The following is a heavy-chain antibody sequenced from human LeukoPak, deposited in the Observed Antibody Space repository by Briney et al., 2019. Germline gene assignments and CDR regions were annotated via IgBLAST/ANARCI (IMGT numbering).Heavy chain of an antibody. V-gene: IGHV3-69-1*01. Sequence: GGSLRLSCAASRFTFSAYSMNWVRQAPGKGLEWVSSITSGDFVYFADSLKGRFTISRDNGKSSLYLQMNSLRAEDTAVYYCARGGFNMVRGVIIPSNSYFYYMDIWGKGTTVTVSS. CDR1: RFTFSAYS. CDR2: ITSGDFV. J-gene: IGHJ6*03. CDR3: ARGGFNMVRGVIIPSNSYFYYMDI. D-gene: IGHD3-10*01.